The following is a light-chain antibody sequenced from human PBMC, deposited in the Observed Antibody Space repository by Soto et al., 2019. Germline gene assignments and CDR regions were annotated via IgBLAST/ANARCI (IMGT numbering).Light chain of an antibody. CDR3: QQSDSTLMYT. J-gene: IGKJ2*01. CDR1: QSISSY. CDR2: AAF. Sequence: DIQMTQSPSSLSASVGDRVTITCRASQSISSYLNWYQQKPGKAPKLLIYAAFSLQSGVPSRFSGSGSGTDCTLTISSLQPEDFATYYCQQSDSTLMYTFGQGTKLEIK. V-gene: IGKV1-39*01.